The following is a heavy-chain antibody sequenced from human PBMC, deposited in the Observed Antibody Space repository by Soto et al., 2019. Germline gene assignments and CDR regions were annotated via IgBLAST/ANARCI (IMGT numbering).Heavy chain of an antibody. V-gene: IGHV1-18*01. J-gene: IGHJ3*02. Sequence: ASVKVSCKASGYTFTSYGISWVRQAPGQGLEWMGCISAYNGNTNYAQKLQGRVTMTTDTSTSTAYMELRSLRSDDTAVYYCARDYYDSSGYYSADAFDIWGQGTMVTVSS. CDR3: ARDYYDSSGYYSADAFDI. CDR2: ISAYNGNT. CDR1: GYTFTSYG. D-gene: IGHD3-22*01.